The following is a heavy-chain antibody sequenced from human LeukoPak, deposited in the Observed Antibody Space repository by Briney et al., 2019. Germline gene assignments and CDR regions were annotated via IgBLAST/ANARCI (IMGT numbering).Heavy chain of an antibody. CDR2: ISSSSRSTI. CDR3: APNAFDI. V-gene: IGHV3-48*01. CDR1: GFTFSSYS. Sequence: PGWSLRLSCAASGFTFSSYSMNWVRQAPGKGLEWVSYISSSSRSTIYYADSVKGRFTISRDNSKNTLYLQMNSLRAEDTAVYYCAPNAFDIWGQGTMVTVSS. J-gene: IGHJ3*02.